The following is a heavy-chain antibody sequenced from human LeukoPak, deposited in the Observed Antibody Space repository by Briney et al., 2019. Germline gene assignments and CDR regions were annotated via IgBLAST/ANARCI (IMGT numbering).Heavy chain of an antibody. CDR2: TYTSGST. V-gene: IGHV4-4*07. CDR3: ARDYCSSTSYYSGWFGP. D-gene: IGHD2-2*01. J-gene: IGHJ5*02. Sequence: SETLSLTCTVSGGSISSYYWSWIRQPAGKGLEWIGRTYTSGSTNYNPSLKSRVTMSVDTSKNQFSLKLSSVTAADTAVYYCARDYCSSTSYYSGWFGPWGQGTLVTVSS. CDR1: GGSISSYY.